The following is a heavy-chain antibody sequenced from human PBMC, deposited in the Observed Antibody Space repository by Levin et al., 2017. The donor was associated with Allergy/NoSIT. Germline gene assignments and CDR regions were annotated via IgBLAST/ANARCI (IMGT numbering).Heavy chain of an antibody. CDR2: ISSSSSYI. J-gene: IGHJ5*02. D-gene: IGHD6-13*01. CDR3: AGVRTIAAAGTRSWFDP. CDR1: GFTFSSYS. Sequence: GGSLRLSCAASGFTFSSYSMNWVRQAPGKGLEWVSSISSSSSYIYYADSVKVRFTISRDNAKNSLYLQMNSLRAEDTAVYYCAGVRTIAAAGTRSWFDPWGQGTLVTVSS. V-gene: IGHV3-21*01.